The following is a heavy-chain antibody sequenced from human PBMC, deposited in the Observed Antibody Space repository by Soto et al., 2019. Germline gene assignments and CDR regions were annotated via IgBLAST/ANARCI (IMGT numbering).Heavy chain of an antibody. J-gene: IGHJ5*02. CDR1: GFTFSSFA. V-gene: IGHV3-23*01. CDR2: IIYSGDIS. CDR3: AKGTIPAAITSCFDX. Sequence: PGGSLRLSCAASGFTFSSFAMSWVRQAPGKGLEWVSVIIYSGDISYYADSVKGRFTISRDNSKNTVYVQMNSLRVEDTALYYCAKGTIPAAITSCFDXWGQGTLVTVSX. D-gene: IGHD2-2*02.